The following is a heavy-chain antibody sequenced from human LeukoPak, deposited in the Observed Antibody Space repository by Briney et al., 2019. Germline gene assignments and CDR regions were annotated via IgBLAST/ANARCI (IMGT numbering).Heavy chain of an antibody. V-gene: IGHV3-7*03. CDR2: IKQDGSEK. CDR1: GFTFSSYW. D-gene: IGHD2-2*01. CDR3: ARDPAGYCSSTSCLGYFDY. Sequence: GGSLRLSCAASGFTFSSYWMSWVRQAPGKGLEWVANIKQDGSEKYYVDSVKGRFTISRDNAKNSLYLQMNSLRAEDTAVYYCARDPAGYCSSTSCLGYFDYWGQGTLVTVSS. J-gene: IGHJ4*02.